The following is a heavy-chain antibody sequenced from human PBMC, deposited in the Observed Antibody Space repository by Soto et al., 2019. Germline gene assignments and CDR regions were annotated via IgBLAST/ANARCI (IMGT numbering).Heavy chain of an antibody. CDR1: GGSFSGYY. V-gene: IGHV4-34*01. D-gene: IGHD1-1*01. CDR2: INHSGST. J-gene: IGHJ4*02. CDR3: ARGLLRRWAATTDY. Sequence: SETLSLTCAVYGGSFSGYYWSWIRQPPGKGLEWIGEINHSGSTNYNPSLKSRVTISVDTSKNQFSLKLSSVTAADTAVYDCARGLLRRWAATTDYWGQGTLVTVSS.